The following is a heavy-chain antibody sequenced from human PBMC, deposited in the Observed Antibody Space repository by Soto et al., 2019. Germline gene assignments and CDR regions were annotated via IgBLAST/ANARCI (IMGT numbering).Heavy chain of an antibody. D-gene: IGHD7-27*01. CDR1: GDSISNLDYF. CDR2: IYKSATT. CDR3: ARGRYCLTGRCFPNWFDS. J-gene: IGHJ5*01. Sequence: SETLSLTCSVSGDSISNLDYFWAWIRQPPGQALEYIGYIYKSATTYYNPSFESRVALSVDTSKSQFSLNVTSVTAADTAVYFCARGRYCLTGRCFPNWFDSWGQGALVTVS. V-gene: IGHV4-30-4*01.